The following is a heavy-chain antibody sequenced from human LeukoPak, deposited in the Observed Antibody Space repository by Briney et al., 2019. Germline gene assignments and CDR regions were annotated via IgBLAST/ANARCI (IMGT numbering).Heavy chain of an antibody. J-gene: IGHJ5*02. CDR3: TTVGYCGSTSCSTFDP. V-gene: IGHV3-15*07. D-gene: IGHD2-2*03. CDR2: IKSKTEGGTT. CDR1: GFTFSNAW. Sequence: GGSLRLSCEASGFTFSNAWMNWVRQAPGKGLEWVGRIKSKTEGGTTDYAAPVKARFTISRDDSKNTLFLQMNSLKTEDTAVYYCTTVGYCGSTSCSTFDPWGQGTLVTVSS.